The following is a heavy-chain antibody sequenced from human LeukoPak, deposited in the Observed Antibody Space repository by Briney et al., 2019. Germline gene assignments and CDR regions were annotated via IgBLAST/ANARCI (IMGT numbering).Heavy chain of an antibody. CDR3: ARSALGELSLLSY. D-gene: IGHD3-16*02. CDR2: ISSSSSYI. V-gene: IGHV3-21*01. Sequence: SGDSLTLSCAASGFTFSNYAMNWVRQAPGKGLEWVSSISSSSSYIYYADSVKGRFTISRDNAKNSLYLQMNSLRAEDTAVYYCARSALGELSLLSYWGQGTLVTVSS. CDR1: GFTFSNYA. J-gene: IGHJ4*02.